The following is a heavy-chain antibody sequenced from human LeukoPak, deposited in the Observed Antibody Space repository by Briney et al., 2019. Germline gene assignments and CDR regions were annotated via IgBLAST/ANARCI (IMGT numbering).Heavy chain of an antibody. D-gene: IGHD3-9*01. Sequence: PGGSLRLSCAASGFSVSNNYLSWVRQAPGKGLEWVSVLYSGGNTYYADSVQGRFTVSRDNSKNTLYLQMNGLRVEDTAVYYCARSRYFDWLSLLSGAFDIWGQGTMVTVSS. CDR3: ARSRYFDWLSLLSGAFDI. CDR2: LYSGGNT. V-gene: IGHV3-53*01. CDR1: GFSVSNNY. J-gene: IGHJ3*02.